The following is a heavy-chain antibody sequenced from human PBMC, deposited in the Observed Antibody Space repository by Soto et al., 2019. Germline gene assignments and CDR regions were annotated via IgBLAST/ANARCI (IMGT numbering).Heavy chain of an antibody. CDR2: ISAYNGNT. CDR1: GYTFTSYG. V-gene: IGHV1-18*01. Sequence: GASVKVSCKASGYTFTSYGISWVRQAPGQGLEWMGWISAYNGNTNYAQELQGRVTMTTDTSTSTAYMELRSLRSDDTAVYYCARDLRANYYGSGSYIYGMDVWGQGTTVTVSS. J-gene: IGHJ6*02. D-gene: IGHD3-10*01. CDR3: ARDLRANYYGSGSYIYGMDV.